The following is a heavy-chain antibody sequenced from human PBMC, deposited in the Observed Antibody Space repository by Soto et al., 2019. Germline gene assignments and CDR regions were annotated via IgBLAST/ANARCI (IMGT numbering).Heavy chain of an antibody. CDR1: GYTFTSYG. V-gene: IGHV1-18*01. CDR3: AREEGVAAAGYYYYYYMDV. Sequence: VASVKVSCKASGYTFTSYGISWVRQAPGQGLEWMGWISAYNGNTNYAQKLRGRVTMTTGTSTSTAYMELRSLRSDDTAVYYCAREEGVAAAGYYYYYYMDVWGKGTTVTVSS. J-gene: IGHJ6*03. D-gene: IGHD6-13*01. CDR2: ISAYNGNT.